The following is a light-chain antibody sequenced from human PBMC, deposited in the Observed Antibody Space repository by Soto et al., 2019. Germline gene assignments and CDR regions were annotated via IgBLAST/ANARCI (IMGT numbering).Light chain of an antibody. J-gene: IGLJ1*01. CDR3: AAWDDSLSGYV. Sequence: SVLPHSPSECGSPGQRDNIYFSGSSSNIGSNYVYWYQQLPGTALKLIIYRNNQRPSGVPDRFSGSKSGTSASLAISGLRSEDEADYYCAAWDDSLSGYVFGTGTNLTVL. CDR2: RNN. CDR1: SSNIGSNY. V-gene: IGLV1-47*01.